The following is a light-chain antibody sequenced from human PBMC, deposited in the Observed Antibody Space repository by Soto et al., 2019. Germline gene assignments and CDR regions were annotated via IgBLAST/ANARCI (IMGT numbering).Light chain of an antibody. Sequence: DIVMTQSPDSLAVSLGERATINCKSSQSVLYSSNYVSYLAWYQQKPGQPPKLLVYWASTRESGVPDRFRGSGSGTDFTLTIDSLQAEDVAVYYCQQYYSTPITFGQGTRLEIK. J-gene: IGKJ5*01. V-gene: IGKV4-1*01. CDR3: QQYYSTPIT. CDR2: WAS. CDR1: QSVLYSSNYVSY.